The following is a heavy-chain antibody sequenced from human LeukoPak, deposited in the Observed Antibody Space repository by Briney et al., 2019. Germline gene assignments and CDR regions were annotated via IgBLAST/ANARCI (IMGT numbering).Heavy chain of an antibody. D-gene: IGHD3-22*01. V-gene: IGHV1-18*01. Sequence: ASVKVSCKASGYSFSSYGVTWVRQAPGQGLEWVGWTSVYNGDTNYAQKLQGRVTMTSETSTSTAYMELRSLRSDDTAVYYCASNTGSDASGYAYWGQGTLVTVSS. CDR1: GYSFSSYG. CDR2: TSVYNGDT. J-gene: IGHJ4*02. CDR3: ASNTGSDASGYAY.